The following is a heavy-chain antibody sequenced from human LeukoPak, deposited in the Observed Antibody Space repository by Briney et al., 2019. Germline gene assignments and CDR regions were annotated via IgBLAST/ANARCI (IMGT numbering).Heavy chain of an antibody. Sequence: GGSLRLSCAASGFTFSSYAMSWVRQAPGKGLEWVSAISGSGGSTYYADSVKGRFTISRDNSKNTLYLQMNSLRAEDTAVYYCATAPYYYGSGSYYSPVDYWGQGTLVTVSS. D-gene: IGHD3-10*01. CDR1: GFTFSSYA. CDR3: ATAPYYYGSGSYYSPVDY. CDR2: ISGSGGST. J-gene: IGHJ4*02. V-gene: IGHV3-23*01.